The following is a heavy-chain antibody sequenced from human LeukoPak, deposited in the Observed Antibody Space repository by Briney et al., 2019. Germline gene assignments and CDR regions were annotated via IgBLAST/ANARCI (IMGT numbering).Heavy chain of an antibody. CDR1: GFTFSNYA. D-gene: IGHD1/OR15-1a*01. J-gene: IGHJ4*02. CDR2: INGHGDST. CDR3: ARKFRGASNWHIDS. V-gene: IGHV3-23*01. Sequence: GGSLRLSCAASGFTFSNYAMTWVRQAPGRGLEWVSGINGHGDSTYYAASVKGRFTISRDNSKNTLYLQMNSLRVEDTAVYFCARKFRGASNWHIDSWGQGTLVTVSS.